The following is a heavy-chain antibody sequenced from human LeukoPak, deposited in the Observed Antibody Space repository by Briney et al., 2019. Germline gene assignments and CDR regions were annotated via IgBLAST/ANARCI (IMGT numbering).Heavy chain of an antibody. CDR3: ASHYDSSGYYYAPFDY. J-gene: IGHJ4*02. CDR2: IIPIFGTA. Sequence: SVKVSCKASGGTFSSYAISWVRQAPGQGLEWMGGIIPIFGTANYAQKFQGRVTITADESTSAAYMELSSLRSEDTAVYYCASHYDSSGYYYAPFDYWGQGTLVTVSS. V-gene: IGHV1-69*13. D-gene: IGHD3-22*01. CDR1: GGTFSSYA.